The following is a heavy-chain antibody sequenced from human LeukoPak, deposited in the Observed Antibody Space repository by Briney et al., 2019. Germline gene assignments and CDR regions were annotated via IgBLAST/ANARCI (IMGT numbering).Heavy chain of an antibody. Sequence: ASVKVSCKASGYTFTGYYIHWVRQAPGQGLEWMGWINPNSGGTSYAQKFQGRVTMTRDTSISTAYMGLSRLTSDDTAVYYCAREEGNYFAYWGQGNMVTVSS. J-gene: IGHJ4*02. CDR1: GYTFTGYY. CDR2: INPNSGGT. CDR3: AREEGNYFAY. V-gene: IGHV1-2*02.